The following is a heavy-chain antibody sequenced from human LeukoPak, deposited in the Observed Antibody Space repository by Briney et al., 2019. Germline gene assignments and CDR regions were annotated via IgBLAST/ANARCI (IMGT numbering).Heavy chain of an antibody. Sequence: PGGSLRLSCAASGFTFSGSAMHWVRQASGKGLEWVGRIRSKTHTYATAYAASVKGRFTISRDNAKNSLYLQMNSLRAEDTALYYCAREVRGSSSESYYYYYMDVWGKGTTVTVSS. CDR2: IRSKTHTYAT. CDR1: GFTFSGSA. D-gene: IGHD6-6*01. J-gene: IGHJ6*03. CDR3: AREVRGSSSESYYYYYMDV. V-gene: IGHV3-73*01.